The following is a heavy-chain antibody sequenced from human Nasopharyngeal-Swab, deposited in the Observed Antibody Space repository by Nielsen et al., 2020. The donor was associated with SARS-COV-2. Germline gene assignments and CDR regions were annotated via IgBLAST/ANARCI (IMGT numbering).Heavy chain of an antibody. Sequence: WIRQPPGKGLEWVGFIRSKTYGGTTDYAASVKGRFTISRGDSKSVAHLQLNSLKSEDTAVYYCVAEVTGISLSYWGQGTLVTVSS. D-gene: IGHD2-21*02. CDR2: IRSKTYGGTT. V-gene: IGHV3-49*02. J-gene: IGHJ4*02. CDR3: VAEVTGISLSY.